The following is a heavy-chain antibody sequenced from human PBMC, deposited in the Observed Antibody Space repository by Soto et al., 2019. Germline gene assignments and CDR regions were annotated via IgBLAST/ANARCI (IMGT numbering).Heavy chain of an antibody. V-gene: IGHV1-3*01. J-gene: IGHJ6*02. CDR2: INAGNGNT. CDR3: ARDLRGITMVRGETGDYYYGMDV. Sequence: ASVKVSCKASGYTFTSYAMHWVRQAPGQRLEWMGWINAGNGNTKYSQKFQGRVTITRDTSASTAYMELSSLRSEDTAVYYCARDLRGITMVRGETGDYYYGMDVWGQGTTVTVSS. CDR1: GYTFTSYA. D-gene: IGHD3-10*01.